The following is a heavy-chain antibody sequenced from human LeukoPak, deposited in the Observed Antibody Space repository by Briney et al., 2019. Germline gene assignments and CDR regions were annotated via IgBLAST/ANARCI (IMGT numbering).Heavy chain of an antibody. CDR1: GFTFSSYE. CDR3: ARDRGNQRGYYYYYMDV. J-gene: IGHJ6*03. V-gene: IGHV3-48*03. CDR2: ISSSGSTI. D-gene: IGHD1-14*01. Sequence: GGSLRLSCAASGFTFSSYEMNWVRQAPGKGLEWVSYISSSGSTIYYADSVKGQFTISRDNAKNSLYLQMNSLRAEDTALYYCARDRGNQRGYYYYYMDVWGKGTTVTVSS.